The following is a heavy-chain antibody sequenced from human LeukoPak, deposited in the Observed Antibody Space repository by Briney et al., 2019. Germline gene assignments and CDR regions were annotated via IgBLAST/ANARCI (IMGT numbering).Heavy chain of an antibody. CDR1: GESFSGYY. J-gene: IGHJ6*04. V-gene: IGHV4-34*01. CDR3: ARGGYSYGFPMDV. CDR2: FNHSGGT. D-gene: IGHD5-18*01. Sequence: SETLSLTCAVYGESFSGYYWSWIRQPPGKGLEWIGEFNHSGGTNYNPSLKSRVTISVDTSKNQFSLKLSSVTSADTALYYCARGGYSYGFPMDVWGKGTTVTVSS.